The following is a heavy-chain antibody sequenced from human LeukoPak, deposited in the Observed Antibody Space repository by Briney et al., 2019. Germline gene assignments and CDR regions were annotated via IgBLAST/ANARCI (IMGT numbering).Heavy chain of an antibody. V-gene: IGHV1-69*06. J-gene: IGHJ5*02. CDR3: AVVVPAGFRFDP. CDR1: GGTFSSYA. CDR2: IIPIFGTA. Sequence: SVKVSCKASGGTFSSYAISWVRQAPGQGLEWMGGIIPIFGTANYAQKFQGRVTITADKSTSTAYMELSSLRSEDTAVYYCAVVVPAGFRFDPWGQGTLVTVSS. D-gene: IGHD2-2*01.